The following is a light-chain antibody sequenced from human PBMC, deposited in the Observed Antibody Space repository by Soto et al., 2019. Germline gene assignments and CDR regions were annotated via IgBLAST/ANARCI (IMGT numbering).Light chain of an antibody. J-gene: IGKJ1*01. CDR3: QQYNNWPWT. Sequence: EIVLTQSPATLSLSPWEIATLSCRASQSVSSYLAWYQQKPGQAPRLLIYDASTRATGIPARFSGSGSGTEFTLTISSLQSEDFAVYYCQQYNNWPWTFGHGTKVDIK. CDR2: DAS. CDR1: QSVSSY. V-gene: IGKV3D-15*01.